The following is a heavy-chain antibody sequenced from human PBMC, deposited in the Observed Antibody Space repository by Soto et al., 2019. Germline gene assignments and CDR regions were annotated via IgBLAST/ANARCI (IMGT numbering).Heavy chain of an antibody. D-gene: IGHD1-26*01. V-gene: IGHV1-3*01. CDR2: INAGNGNT. CDR3: ARGKWELLQGFYY. Sequence: ASVKVSCKASGYTFTSYAMHWVRQAPGQRLEWMGWINAGNGNTKYSQKFQGRVTITRDTSASTAYMELSSLRSEDTAVYYCARGKWELLQGFYYWGQGTLVTVSS. J-gene: IGHJ4*02. CDR1: GYTFTSYA.